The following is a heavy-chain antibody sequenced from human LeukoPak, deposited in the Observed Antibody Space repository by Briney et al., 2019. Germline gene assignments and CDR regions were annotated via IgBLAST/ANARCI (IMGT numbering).Heavy chain of an antibody. Sequence: ASVKVSCKASGYTFTRYGISWVRQAPGQVLEWMGWISGDNANTNLAQKFQGRVIMTTDTSTTTAYMELRSLRSDDTAIYYCARDRAPYIMDVWAQGTTVTVSS. CDR1: GYTFTRYG. CDR3: ARDRAPYIMDV. J-gene: IGHJ6*02. V-gene: IGHV1-18*01. CDR2: ISGDNANT. D-gene: IGHD3-16*01.